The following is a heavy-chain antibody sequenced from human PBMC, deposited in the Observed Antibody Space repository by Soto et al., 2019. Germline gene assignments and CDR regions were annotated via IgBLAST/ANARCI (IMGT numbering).Heavy chain of an antibody. CDR2: IYYSGST. J-gene: IGHJ4*02. CDR3: SRHRVSYDILTGYYSPDFDY. V-gene: IGHV4-59*08. D-gene: IGHD3-9*01. Sequence: SETLSLTCTVSGGSISSYYWSWIRQPPGKGLEWIGYIYYSGSTNYNPSLKSRGTISVDTSKNQFSLKLSSVTAADTAVYYCSRHRVSYDILTGYYSPDFDYWGQGTLVTVS. CDR1: GGSISSYY.